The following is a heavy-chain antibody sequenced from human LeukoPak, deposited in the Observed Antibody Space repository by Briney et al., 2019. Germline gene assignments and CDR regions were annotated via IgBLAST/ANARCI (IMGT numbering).Heavy chain of an antibody. V-gene: IGHV3-21*01. CDR2: ISSSSSYI. J-gene: IGHJ4*02. CDR3: ARSAIAVAGYYFDY. CDR1: GFTFGSYS. Sequence: PGGSLRLSCAASGFTFGSYSMNWVRQAPGKGLEWVSSISSSSSYIYYADSVKGRFTISRDNAKNSLYLQMNSLRAEDTAVYYCARSAIAVAGYYFDYWGQGTLVTVSS. D-gene: IGHD6-19*01.